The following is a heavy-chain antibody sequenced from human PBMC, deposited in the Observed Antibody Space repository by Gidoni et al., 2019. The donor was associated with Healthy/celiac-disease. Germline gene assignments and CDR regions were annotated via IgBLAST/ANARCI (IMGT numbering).Heavy chain of an antibody. J-gene: IGHJ6*03. V-gene: IGHV3-11*05. CDR3: AKVVVVAAHYMDV. CDR1: GFTFSDYY. Sequence: QVQLVESGGGLVKPGGSLRLSCAASGFTFSDYYMSWIRQAPGKGLEWVSYISSSSSYTNYADSVKGRFTISRDNAKNSLYLQMNSLRAEDTAVYYCAKVVVVAAHYMDVWGKGTTVTVSS. D-gene: IGHD2-15*01. CDR2: ISSSSSYT.